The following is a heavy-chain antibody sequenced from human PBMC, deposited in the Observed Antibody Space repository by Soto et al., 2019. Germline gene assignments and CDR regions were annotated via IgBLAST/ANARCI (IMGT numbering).Heavy chain of an antibody. CDR1: GFSLSTSGMR. Sequence: SGPTLVNPTQTLTLTCTFSGFSLSTSGMRVSWIRQSPGKALEWLARIDWDDDKFYSTSLKTRLTISKDTSKNQVVLTMTNMDPVDTATYYCARDIVVVPAAISQNYYYYYGMDVWGQGTTVTVSS. CDR3: ARDIVVVPAAISQNYYYYYGMDV. J-gene: IGHJ6*02. D-gene: IGHD2-2*02. V-gene: IGHV2-70*04. CDR2: IDWDDDK.